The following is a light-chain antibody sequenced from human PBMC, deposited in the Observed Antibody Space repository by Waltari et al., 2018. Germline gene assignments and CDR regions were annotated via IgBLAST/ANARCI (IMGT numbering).Light chain of an antibody. CDR1: QSISSW. J-gene: IGKJ4*01. V-gene: IGKV1-5*03. CDR2: KAS. CDR3: QQYNSYSNT. Sequence: DIQMTQSPSTLSASVGDRVPITCRAVQSISSWLAWYQQIPGKAPKLLIYKASSLESGVPSRFGGSGSGTEFTLAISSLQPDDFATYYCQQYNSYSNTFGGGTKVEIK.